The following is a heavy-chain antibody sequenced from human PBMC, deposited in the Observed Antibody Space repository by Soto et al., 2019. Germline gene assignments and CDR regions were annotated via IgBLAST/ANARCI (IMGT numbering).Heavy chain of an antibody. CDR1: GGSISTYY. CDR2: IYHSGST. CDR3: ARDDVGVLPA. D-gene: IGHD1-26*01. V-gene: IGHV4-59*01. Sequence: PSETLSLTCTVSGGSISTYYWSWVRQPPGKGLEWIGYIYHSGSTNSNPSLKSRVTMSVDTSKNQFSLKLSSVTAADTAVYYCARDDVGVLPAWGQGTLVTVSS. J-gene: IGHJ5*02.